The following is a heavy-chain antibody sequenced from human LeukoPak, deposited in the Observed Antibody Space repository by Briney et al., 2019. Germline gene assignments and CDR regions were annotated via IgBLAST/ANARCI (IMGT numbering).Heavy chain of an antibody. Sequence: GGSLRLSCAASGFTVSSSHMSWVRQAPGKGLEWVSLIYIGGNKHYADPVKGRFTISRDFSKNSVYLQMNSLRAEDTAVYYCARDHEITTVRGEGHAFDIWGQGTMVSASS. V-gene: IGHV3-53*01. D-gene: IGHD3-10*01. CDR3: ARDHEITTVRGEGHAFDI. CDR1: GFTVSSSH. CDR2: IYIGGNK. J-gene: IGHJ3*02.